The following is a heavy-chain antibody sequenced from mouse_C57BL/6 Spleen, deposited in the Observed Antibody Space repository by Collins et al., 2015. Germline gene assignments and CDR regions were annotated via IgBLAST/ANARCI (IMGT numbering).Heavy chain of an antibody. D-gene: IGHD1-1*01. CDR1: GYAFSSSW. CDR2: IYPGDGDT. V-gene: IGHV1-82*01. J-gene: IGHJ2*01. Sequence: QVQLQQSGPELVKPGASVKISCKASGYAFSSSWMNWVKQRPGKGLEWIGRIYPGDGDTNYNGKFKGKATLTADKSSSTAYMQLSSLTSEDSAVYFCARDLYGSRGYWGQGTTLTVSS. CDR3: ARDLYGSRGY.